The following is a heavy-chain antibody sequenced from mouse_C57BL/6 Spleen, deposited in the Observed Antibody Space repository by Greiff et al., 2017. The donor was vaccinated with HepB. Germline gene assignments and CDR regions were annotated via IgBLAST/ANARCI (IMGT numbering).Heavy chain of an antibody. V-gene: IGHV1-62-2*01. D-gene: IGHD2-1*01. CDR3: ARHEGYGNYVYYAMDY. Sequence: VQGVESGAELVKPGASVKLSCKASGYTFTEYTIHWVKQRSGQGLEWIGWFYPGSGSIKYNEKFKDKATLTADKSSSTVYMELSRLTSEDSAVYFCARHEGYGNYVYYAMDYWGQGTSVTVSS. CDR2: FYPGSGSI. CDR1: GYTFTEYT. J-gene: IGHJ4*01.